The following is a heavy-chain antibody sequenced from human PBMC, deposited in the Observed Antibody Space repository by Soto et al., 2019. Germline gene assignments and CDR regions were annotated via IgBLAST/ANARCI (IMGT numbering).Heavy chain of an antibody. CDR1: GGSISGSY. D-gene: IGHD6-19*01. CDR2: VYYTEST. V-gene: IGHV4-59*01. Sequence: SETLSLTCSVSGGSISGSYWSWIRQSPGKGLEWLGYVYYTESTNYSPSLRSRVSISVDTSKNEFSLRLSSVTAADTAVYFCARSVAVPGAHIDYWGQGTQVTVSS. CDR3: ARSVAVPGAHIDY. J-gene: IGHJ4*02.